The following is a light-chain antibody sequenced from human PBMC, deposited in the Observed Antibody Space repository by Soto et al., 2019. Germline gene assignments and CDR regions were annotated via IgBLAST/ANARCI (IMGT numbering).Light chain of an antibody. CDR2: AVT. CDR3: SSYTSSSTSV. CDR1: SSDVGGYNY. J-gene: IGLJ3*02. Sequence: QSALTQPASVSGSPGQSITISCTGTSSDVGGYNYVSWYQQHPGKAPKLMIYAVTDRPSGVSSRFSGSKSANTASLTISGLQAEDEADYYCSSYTSSSTSVFGGGTKLTVL. V-gene: IGLV2-14*01.